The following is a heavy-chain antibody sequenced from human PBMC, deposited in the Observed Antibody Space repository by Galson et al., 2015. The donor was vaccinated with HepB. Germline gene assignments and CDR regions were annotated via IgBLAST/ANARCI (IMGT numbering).Heavy chain of an antibody. CDR3: VHKDSSGYLLS. CDR2: IYWDDDK. J-gene: IGHJ4*02. D-gene: IGHD3-22*01. Sequence: PALVKPTQTLTLTCTFSGFSLSTSGVGVGWIRQPPGKALERLALIYWDDDKRYSPSLKSGLTITKDTSKSQVVLTMTNMDPVDTATYYCVHKDSSGYLLSWGQGTLVTVSS. CDR1: GFSLSTSGVG. V-gene: IGHV2-5*02.